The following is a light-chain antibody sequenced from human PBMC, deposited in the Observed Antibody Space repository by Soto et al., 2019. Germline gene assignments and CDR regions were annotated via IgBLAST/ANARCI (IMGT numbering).Light chain of an antibody. CDR2: AAS. J-gene: IGKJ5*01. CDR3: QQYYRSSIT. CDR1: QSISSY. V-gene: IGKV1-39*01. Sequence: DIQMTQSPSSLSASVGDRVTITFRASQSISSYLNWYQQKPGKAPKLLIYAASSLQSGVPSRFSGTGSGTEFTLTISSLQPDDFATYYCQQYYRSSITFGQGTRLEIK.